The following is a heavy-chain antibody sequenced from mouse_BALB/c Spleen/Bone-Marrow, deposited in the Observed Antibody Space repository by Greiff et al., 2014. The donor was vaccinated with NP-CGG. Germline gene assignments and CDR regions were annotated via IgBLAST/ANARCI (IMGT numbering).Heavy chain of an antibody. CDR3: ASSCCGDYGFAY. CDR1: GFNIKDTY. D-gene: IGHD2-13*01. J-gene: IGHJ3*01. Sequence: VQLQQSGAELVKPGASVKLSCTASGFNIKDTYMHWVKQRPEQGLEWIGRIDPANGNTKYDPKFQGKATITADTSSNTAYLQLRRLTSEDNDVSFYASSCCGDYGFAYWGQGTLVTVSS. CDR2: IDPANGNT. V-gene: IGHV14-3*02.